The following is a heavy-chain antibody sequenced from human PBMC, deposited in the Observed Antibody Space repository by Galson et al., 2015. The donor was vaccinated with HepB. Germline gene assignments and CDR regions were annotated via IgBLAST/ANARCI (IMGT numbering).Heavy chain of an antibody. CDR2: IYSGGST. CDR3: ARVKAGYSGYVDLFDP. Sequence: SLRLSCAASGFTVSSNYMSWVRQAPGEGLEWVSVIYSGGSTYYADSVKGRFTISRHNSKNTLYLQMNSLRAEDTAVYYCARVKAGYSGYVDLFDPWGQGTLVTVSS. J-gene: IGHJ5*02. CDR1: GFTVSSNY. V-gene: IGHV3-53*04. D-gene: IGHD5-12*01.